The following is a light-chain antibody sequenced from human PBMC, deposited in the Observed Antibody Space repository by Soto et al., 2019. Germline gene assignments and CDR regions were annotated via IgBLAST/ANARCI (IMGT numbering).Light chain of an antibody. CDR1: QSISSW. CDR3: QQYDSYSWT. Sequence: DFQMTQSPSTLSASVGDRVTITCRASQSISSWLAWYQQKPGKAPKLLIYDASSLESGVPSRFSGSGSGTEFTLTISSLQTDDFATYYCQQYDSYSWTFGQGTKVDIK. V-gene: IGKV1-5*01. CDR2: DAS. J-gene: IGKJ1*01.